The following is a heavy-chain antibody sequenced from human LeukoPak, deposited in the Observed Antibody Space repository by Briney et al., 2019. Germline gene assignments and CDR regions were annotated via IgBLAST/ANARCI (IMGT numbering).Heavy chain of an antibody. D-gene: IGHD4-23*01. V-gene: IGHV3-30*04. J-gene: IGHJ3*02. CDR1: GSTFSSYA. CDR3: ETKGAVVTDGAFDI. Sequence: GGSLRLSCAASGSTFSSYAMHWVRQAPGKGLEWVAVISYDGSNKYYADSVKGRFTISRDNSKNTLYLQMNSLRAEDTAVYYCETKGAVVTDGAFDIRGQGTMVTVSS. CDR2: ISYDGSNK.